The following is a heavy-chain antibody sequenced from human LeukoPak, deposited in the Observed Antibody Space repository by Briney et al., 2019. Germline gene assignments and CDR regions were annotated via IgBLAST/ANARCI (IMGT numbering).Heavy chain of an antibody. D-gene: IGHD3-16*02. Sequence: PGRSLRLSCAASGFTFSSYAMHWVRRAPGKGLEWVAVISYDGSNKYYADSVKGRFTISRDNSKNTLYLQMNSLRAEDTAVYYCARAYTTFGGVIVIYLGFDYWGQGALVTVSS. J-gene: IGHJ4*02. V-gene: IGHV3-30-3*01. CDR2: ISYDGSNK. CDR3: ARAYTTFGGVIVIYLGFDY. CDR1: GFTFSSYA.